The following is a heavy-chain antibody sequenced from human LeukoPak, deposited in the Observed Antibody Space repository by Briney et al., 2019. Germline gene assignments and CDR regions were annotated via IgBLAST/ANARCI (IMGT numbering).Heavy chain of an antibody. CDR1: GFTFRSYA. CDR3: VKRGRQGDYAYDY. V-gene: IGHV3-64D*06. J-gene: IGHJ4*02. Sequence: GGSLRLSCSASGFTFRSYAMHWVRQAPAKGLEYVSSISTDGGSTYYADSVKGRFTISRDNSKNTLYLQMSSLGGEDTAVYYCVKRGRQGDYAYDYWGQGTLVTVSS. CDR2: ISTDGGST. D-gene: IGHD4-17*01.